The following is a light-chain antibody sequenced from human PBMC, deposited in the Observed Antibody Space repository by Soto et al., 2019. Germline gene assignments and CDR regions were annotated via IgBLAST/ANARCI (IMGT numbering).Light chain of an antibody. Sequence: DIQMTQSPSTLSASVGDRVTITCRASQSISSYLAWYQQKPGKAAKLLIYGASSLDRGVPAMFSGSGSGTKFTLTINPLQPDDFAPYFSKHNSGYSGAFAQGTKV. V-gene: IGKV1-5*01. CDR1: QSISSY. CDR2: GAS. J-gene: IGKJ1*01. CDR3: KHNSGYSGA.